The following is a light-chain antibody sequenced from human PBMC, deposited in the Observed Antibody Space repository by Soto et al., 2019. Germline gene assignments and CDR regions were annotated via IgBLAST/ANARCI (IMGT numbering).Light chain of an antibody. J-gene: IGKJ4*01. CDR2: GAS. CDR1: QSLSSN. V-gene: IGKV3-15*01. CDR3: QQYNNWVT. Sequence: ELVMTQSPATLSVSPGERVTLSCRASQSLSSNLDWYQQKPGQPPRLLIYGASTRATGIPARFSGSGSGTEFTLTISSLQSEDFAVYYCQQYNNWVTFGGGTKVEIK.